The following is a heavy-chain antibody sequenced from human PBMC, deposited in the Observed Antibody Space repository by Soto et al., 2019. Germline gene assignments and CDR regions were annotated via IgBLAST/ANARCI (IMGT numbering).Heavy chain of an antibody. J-gene: IGHJ4*02. CDR2: IYYSGST. V-gene: IGHV4-31*03. CDR1: GGSISSGGYF. CDR3: ARGWFGEFVDYFDF. D-gene: IGHD3-10*01. Sequence: SETLSLTCTVSGGSISSGGYFWSWIRQHPGKGLEWIGYIYYSGSTYYNPSLKSRVTISVDTSKNQFSLKLSLRSDDTAVYYCARGWFGEFVDYFDFWGQGTLVTVSS.